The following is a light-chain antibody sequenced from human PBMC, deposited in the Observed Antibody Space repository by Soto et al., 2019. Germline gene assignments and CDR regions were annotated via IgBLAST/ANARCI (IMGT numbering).Light chain of an antibody. CDR3: QQYSSYWT. CDR1: QGISSY. CDR2: DAS. V-gene: IGKV1-9*01. J-gene: IGKJ1*01. Sequence: NQLTQSPSTLAASVGDRVPITSRASQGISSYLGWYQQKPGKAPNLLFYDASTLNSGVPSRCSGGGSGTDFTLTISSLQPDDFATYYCQQYSSYWTFDQGTKVDIK.